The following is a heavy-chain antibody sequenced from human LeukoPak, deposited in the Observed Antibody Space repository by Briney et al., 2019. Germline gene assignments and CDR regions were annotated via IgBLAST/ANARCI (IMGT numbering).Heavy chain of an antibody. CDR2: ISSSSSYI. CDR3: ARAFDIVVVPAATDFDY. CDR1: GFTFSSYS. V-gene: IGHV3-21*01. Sequence: GGSLSLSCAASGFTFSSYSMNWVRQAPGKGLEWVSSISSSSSYIYYADSVKGRFTISRDNAKNSLYLQMNSLRAEDTAVYYCARAFDIVVVPAATDFDYWGQGTLVTVSS. J-gene: IGHJ4*02. D-gene: IGHD2-2*01.